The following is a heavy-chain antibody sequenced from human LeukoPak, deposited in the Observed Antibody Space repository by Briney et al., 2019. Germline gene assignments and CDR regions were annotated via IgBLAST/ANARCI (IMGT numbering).Heavy chain of an antibody. Sequence: GASVKVSCKASGYTFTGYYMHWVRQAPGQGLEWMGLINPTGGSTGYAQKFQGRVNMTRDMSTSTDYMELSSLRSEDTAICYCARDNSVGDNAWWFDPWGQGPLVTVSS. D-gene: IGHD1-26*01. CDR2: INPTGGST. CDR3: ARDNSVGDNAWWFDP. CDR1: GYTFTGYY. V-gene: IGHV1-46*01. J-gene: IGHJ5*02.